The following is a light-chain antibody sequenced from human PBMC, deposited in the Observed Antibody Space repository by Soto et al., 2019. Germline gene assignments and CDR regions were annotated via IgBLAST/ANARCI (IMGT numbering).Light chain of an antibody. CDR2: DVS. CDR3: CSYVGRKTYV. J-gene: IGLJ1*01. Sequence: QSVLTQPRSASGSPGQSITISCTGTSSDVGGYNYVSWYQQHPAKAPKLIIFDVSKRPSGFPNRFSGSKSGNTASLTISGLRAEEEADYYCCSYVGRKTYVFGTGTKLTVL. V-gene: IGLV2-11*01. CDR1: SSDVGGYNY.